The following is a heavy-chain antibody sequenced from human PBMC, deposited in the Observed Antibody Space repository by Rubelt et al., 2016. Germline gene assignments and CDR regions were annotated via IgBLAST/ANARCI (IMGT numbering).Heavy chain of an antibody. CDR3: ARERQLAEPFDY. J-gene: IGHJ4*02. CDR2: IYYSGST. CDR1: GGSISSSSYY. D-gene: IGHD6-6*01. Sequence: QLQLQESGPGLVKPSETLSLTCTVSGGSISSSSYYWGWIRQPPGKGLEWIGYIYYSGSTNYNPSLKSRVTRSGDASKNQFSLKLSSVTAADTAVYYCARERQLAEPFDYWGQGTLVTVSS. V-gene: IGHV4-61*05.